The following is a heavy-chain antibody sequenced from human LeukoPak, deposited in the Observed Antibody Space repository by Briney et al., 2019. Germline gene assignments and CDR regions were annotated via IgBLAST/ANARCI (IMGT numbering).Heavy chain of an antibody. CDR2: IYTSGST. V-gene: IGHV4-61*02. Sequence: SETLSLTCTVSGGSISSGSYYWSWIRQPAGKGLEWIGRIYTSGSTNYNPSLKSRVTISADTSKNQFSLRLSSVTAADTAVYYCARDWGVSARPGYMDVWGKGTTVTVSS. CDR1: GGSISSGSYY. CDR3: ARDWGVSARPGYMDV. D-gene: IGHD6-6*01. J-gene: IGHJ6*03.